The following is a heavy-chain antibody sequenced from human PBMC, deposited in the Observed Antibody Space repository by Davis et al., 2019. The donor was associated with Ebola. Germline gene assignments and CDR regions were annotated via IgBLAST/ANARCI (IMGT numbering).Heavy chain of an antibody. CDR1: GYSFTTYW. CDR2: VYPADSDT. V-gene: IGHV5-51*01. Sequence: GESLKISCKASGYSFTTYWIGWVRQMPGTGLEWMGIVYPADSDTRYSPSFQGRVAISADKSISTAYLQWSSLKASDTAMYYCARLGREGDEQWLVNYCYMDVWAKGTTVIVSS. J-gene: IGHJ6*03. D-gene: IGHD6-19*01. CDR3: ARLGREGDEQWLVNYCYMDV.